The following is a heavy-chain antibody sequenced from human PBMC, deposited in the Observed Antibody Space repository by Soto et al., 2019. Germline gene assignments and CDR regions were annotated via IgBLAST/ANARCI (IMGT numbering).Heavy chain of an antibody. CDR3: ARAVDYDYILPDAFDI. CDR1: GYTFTSYG. Sequence: QVQLVQSGAEVKKPGASVKVSCKASGYTFTSYGISWVRQAPGQGLEWMGWISAYNGNTNYAQKLQGRVTMPTDTSTSTAYMELRSLRSDDTAVYYCARAVDYDYILPDAFDIWGQGTMVTVSS. CDR2: ISAYNGNT. J-gene: IGHJ3*02. V-gene: IGHV1-18*01. D-gene: IGHD3-16*01.